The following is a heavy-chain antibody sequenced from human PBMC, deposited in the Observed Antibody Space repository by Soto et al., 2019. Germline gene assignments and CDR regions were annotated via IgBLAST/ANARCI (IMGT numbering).Heavy chain of an antibody. CDR1: GYTFTSYG. D-gene: IGHD3-22*01. J-gene: IGHJ3*02. CDR3: ARDLNVIVVVITTHDAFDI. Sequence: QVQLVQSGAEVKKPGASVKVYCKASGYTFTSYGISWVRQAPGQGLEGMGWISAYNGNTNDAQKLQGRVTMTTNTSTSTAYMELRSMRSDDTAVYYCARDLNVIVVVITTHDAFDIWGQGTIVTVSS. V-gene: IGHV1-18*01. CDR2: ISAYNGNT.